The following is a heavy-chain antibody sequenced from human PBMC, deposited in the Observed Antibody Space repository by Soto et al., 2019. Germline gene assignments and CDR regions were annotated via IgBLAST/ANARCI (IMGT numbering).Heavy chain of an antibody. J-gene: IGHJ5*02. CDR2: LYYRGNT. V-gene: IGHV4-39*01. D-gene: IGHD2-15*01. Sequence: QLQLQESGPGLVKPSETLSLTCTVSGGTISSFNYFWGWIRQPPGKGLEWIGSLYYRGNTYYNPSLQSRVTISVDTSKKQCTLTLRSVTAADTAVYYCARGGGSTFNWFDPWGQGTLVTVSP. CDR3: ARGGGSTFNWFDP. CDR1: GGTISSFNYF.